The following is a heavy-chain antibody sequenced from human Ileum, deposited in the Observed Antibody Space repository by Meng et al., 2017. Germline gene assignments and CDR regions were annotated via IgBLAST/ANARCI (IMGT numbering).Heavy chain of an antibody. CDR1: GFTVHVLW. V-gene: IGHV3-74*01. J-gene: IGHJ4*02. Sequence: GGVLIQSGGSLRLSCAASGFTVHVLWRHWVRQAPGKGLVWVSRIIGDGSARDYADSVKGRFIISRDNAKTTVYLEMNNLRAEDTAIYYCARDLHIAAANYWGQGTLVTASS. CDR3: ARDLHIAAANY. D-gene: IGHD6-13*01. CDR2: IIGDGSAR.